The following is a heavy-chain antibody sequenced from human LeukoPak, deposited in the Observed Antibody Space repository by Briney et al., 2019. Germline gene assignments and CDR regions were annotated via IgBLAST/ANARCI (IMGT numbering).Heavy chain of an antibody. V-gene: IGHV1-8*01. Sequence: ASVKVSCKASGFTFTSYDISWVRQATGQGLEWMGWMNPNSGNAGYAQRFQGRVTMTRNNSISTAYMELTSLRSEDTAVYYCGRPLQRGSWTQRALDYWGQGTLVTVSS. CDR1: GFTFTSYD. CDR3: GRPLQRGSWTQRALDY. J-gene: IGHJ4*02. CDR2: MNPNSGNA. D-gene: IGHD3-10*01.